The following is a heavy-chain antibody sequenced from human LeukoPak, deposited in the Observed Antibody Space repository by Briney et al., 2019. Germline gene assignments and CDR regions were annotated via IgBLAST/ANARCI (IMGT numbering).Heavy chain of an antibody. D-gene: IGHD3-9*01. Sequence: GETLRLSCAASGFTFSSHGMNWVRQAPGKGLEWVSYISGSSSTIYYADSVKGRFTISRDNAKNSLYLQMDSLRAEDTAVYYCVTNFDPDVDWGPGTLVTVSS. J-gene: IGHJ4*02. CDR2: ISGSSSTI. CDR3: VTNFDPDVD. V-gene: IGHV3-48*01. CDR1: GFTFSSHG.